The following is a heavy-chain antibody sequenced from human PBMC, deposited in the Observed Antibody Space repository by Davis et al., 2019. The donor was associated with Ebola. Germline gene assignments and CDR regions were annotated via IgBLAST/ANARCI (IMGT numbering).Heavy chain of an antibody. Sequence: GESLKISCAASKFTLSSYWMSWVRQAPGKGLEWVATIENDGSKKYYMDSVKGRFTISRDNAKNSLFLQMNSLRADDTAVYYCARDRNRLRLDVTMIPHWGQGTLVTVSS. D-gene: IGHD3-22*01. J-gene: IGHJ4*02. CDR2: IENDGSKK. V-gene: IGHV3-7*01. CDR3: ARDRNRLRLDVTMIPH. CDR1: KFTLSSYW.